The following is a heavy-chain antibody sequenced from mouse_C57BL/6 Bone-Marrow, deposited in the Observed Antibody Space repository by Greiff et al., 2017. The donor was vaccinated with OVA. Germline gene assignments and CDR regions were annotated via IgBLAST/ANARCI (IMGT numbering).Heavy chain of an antibody. V-gene: IGHV1-85*01. CDR3: ARSRVTTVYAMDY. CDR2: IYPRDGST. CDR1: GYTFTSYD. D-gene: IGHD1-1*01. Sequence: QVHVKQSGPELVKPGASVKLSCKASGYTFTSYDINWVKQRPGQGLEWIGWIYPRDGSTKYNEKFKGKATLTVDTSSSTAYMELHSLTSEDSAVYCCARSRVTTVYAMDYWGQGTSVTVSS. J-gene: IGHJ4*01.